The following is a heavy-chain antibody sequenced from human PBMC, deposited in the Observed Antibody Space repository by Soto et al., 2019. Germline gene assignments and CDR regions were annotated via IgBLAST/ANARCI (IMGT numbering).Heavy chain of an antibody. J-gene: IGHJ6*02. CDR1: GFTFSSYA. D-gene: IGHD6-13*01. V-gene: IGHV3-23*01. Sequence: GGSLRLSCAASGFTFSSYAMSWVRQAPGKGLEWVSAISGSGGCTYYADSVKGRFTISRDNSKSTLYLQMNSLRAEDTAVYYCAKADVAAAGDRYDYYGMDVWGQGTTVTVSS. CDR2: ISGSGGCT. CDR3: AKADVAAAGDRYDYYGMDV.